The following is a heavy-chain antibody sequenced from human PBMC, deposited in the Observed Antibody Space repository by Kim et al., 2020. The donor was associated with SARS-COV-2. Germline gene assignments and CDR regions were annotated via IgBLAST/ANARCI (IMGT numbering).Heavy chain of an antibody. CDR1: GYSFTSYW. CDR3: ARQVDDYVWGSYRSPQDYYYGMDV. J-gene: IGHJ6*02. V-gene: IGHV5-51*01. D-gene: IGHD3-16*02. CDR2: IYPGDSDT. Sequence: ESLKISCKGSGYSFTSYWIGWVRQMPGKGLEWMGIIYPGDSDTRYSPSFQGQVTISADKSISTAYLQWSSLKASDTAMYYCARQVDDYVWGSYRSPQDYYYGMDVWGQGTTVTVSS.